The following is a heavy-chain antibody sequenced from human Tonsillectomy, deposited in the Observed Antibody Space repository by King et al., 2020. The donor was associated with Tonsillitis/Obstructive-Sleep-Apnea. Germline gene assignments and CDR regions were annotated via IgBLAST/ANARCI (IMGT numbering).Heavy chain of an antibody. J-gene: IGHJ6*03. CDR3: SKEYSAYDSGYYYYMDV. D-gene: IGHD3-10*01. CDR2: ITCDGDNT. CDR1: GFTFDDYT. Sequence: VQLVESGGVVVQPGGSLRLSCAASGFTFDDYTMHWVRRAPGKGLEWVSLITCDGDNTNYADSVKCRFTISRDNGKNSLYLQMNSLRIEDSALYYCSKEYSAYDSGYYYYMDVGGKGTTVTVSS. V-gene: IGHV3-43*01.